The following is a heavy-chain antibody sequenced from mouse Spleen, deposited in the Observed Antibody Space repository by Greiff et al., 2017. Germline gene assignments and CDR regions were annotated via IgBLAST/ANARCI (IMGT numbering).Heavy chain of an antibody. V-gene: IGHV5-15*01. J-gene: IGHJ1*01. CDR1: GFTFSDYG. CDR2: ISNLAYSI. Sequence: EVMLVESGGGLVKPGGSLKLSCAASGFTFSDYGMAWVRQAPGKGPEWVAFISNLAYSIYYADTVTGRFTISRENAKNTLYLEMSSLRSEDTAMYYCARHCMVTTNWYFDVWGAGTTVTVSS. D-gene: IGHD2-10*02. CDR3: ARHCMVTTNWYFDV.